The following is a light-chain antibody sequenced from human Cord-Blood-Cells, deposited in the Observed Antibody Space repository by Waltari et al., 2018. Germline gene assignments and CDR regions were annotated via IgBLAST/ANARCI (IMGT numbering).Light chain of an antibody. CDR2: DDS. V-gene: IGLV3-21*03. Sequence: SYVLTQPPSVSVAPGKTARITCGGNNLGSKSVHWYQQKPGQAPVLVVYDDSDRPSGIPGRFSGSNSGNTATLTISRVEAGDEADYYCQVWDSSSDHYVFGTGTKVTVL. CDR3: QVWDSSSDHYV. J-gene: IGLJ1*01. CDR1: NLGSKS.